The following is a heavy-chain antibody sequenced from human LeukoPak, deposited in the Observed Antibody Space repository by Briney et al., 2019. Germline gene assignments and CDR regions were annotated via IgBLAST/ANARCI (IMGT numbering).Heavy chain of an antibody. CDR1: GGSFSGYY. D-gene: IGHD4-11*01. Sequence: SETLSLACAVYGGSFSGYYWNWIRQPPGKGLEWIGEINHSGSTNYNPSLKSRVTISVDTSKNQFSLKLSSVTAADTAVYYCARGRDYSNYVAGWFDPWGQGTLVTVSS. J-gene: IGHJ5*02. CDR3: ARGRDYSNYVAGWFDP. V-gene: IGHV4-34*01. CDR2: INHSGST.